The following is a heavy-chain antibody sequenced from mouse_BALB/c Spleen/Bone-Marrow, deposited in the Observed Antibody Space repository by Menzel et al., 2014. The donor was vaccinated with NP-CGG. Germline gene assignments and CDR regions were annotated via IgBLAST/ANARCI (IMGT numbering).Heavy chain of an antibody. CDR2: IDTSDSYT. J-gene: IGHJ3*01. CDR1: GHTFTDYW. CDR3: ARSDDRFDPLPY. V-gene: IGHV1-69*01. D-gene: IGHD2-14*01. Sequence: QVHVKQSGAELVMPGASVKMSCKASGHTFTDYWMHWVKQRPGQGLAWIGAIDTSDSYTSYNQKFKGKATLTVDESSSTAYMQLSSLTSEDSAVYYCARSDDRFDPLPYWGQGTLVTVSA.